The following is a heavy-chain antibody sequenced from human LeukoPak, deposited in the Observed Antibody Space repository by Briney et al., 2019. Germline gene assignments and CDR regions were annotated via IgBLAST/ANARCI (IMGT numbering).Heavy chain of an antibody. J-gene: IGHJ5*02. CDR1: GGSISRYY. V-gene: IGHV4-4*07. Sequence: PSETLSLTCTVSGGSISRYYWSWIRQPAGKGLEWIGRIYSDGTITYNPSLQSRLTMSIDTSNNQFSLKLSFVTAADTAVYYCARDSGTTGEVKFDPWGQGTLVTVSS. CDR2: IYSDGTI. CDR3: ARDSGTTGEVKFDP. D-gene: IGHD4-17*01.